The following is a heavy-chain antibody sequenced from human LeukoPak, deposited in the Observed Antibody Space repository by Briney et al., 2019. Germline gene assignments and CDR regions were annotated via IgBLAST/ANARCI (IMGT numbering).Heavy chain of an antibody. D-gene: IGHD5-12*01. J-gene: IGHJ4*02. CDR2: ISSSSSYI. CDR3: ARDSTHWSSYDEGSFDY. V-gene: IGHV3-21*01. CDR1: GFTFSSYS. Sequence: PGGSLRLSCAASGFTFSSYSMNWVRQAPGKGLEWVSSISSSSSYIYYADSVKGRFTISRDNAKNSLYLQMNSLRAEDTAVYYCARDSTHWSSYDEGSFDYWGQGTLVTVSS.